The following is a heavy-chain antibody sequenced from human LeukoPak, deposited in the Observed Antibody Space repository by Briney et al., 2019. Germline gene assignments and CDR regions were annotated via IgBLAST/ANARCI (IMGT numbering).Heavy chain of an antibody. CDR3: ARINWLDP. Sequence: GGSLRLSCAASGFTLSNNYMSWVRQAPGKGLEWVSYISTSGTTIYYADSVKGRFTISRDNAKKSLYLQINILRAEDTAVYYCARINWLDPWGQGTLVTVSS. CDR1: GFTLSNNY. J-gene: IGHJ5*02. CDR2: ISTSGTTI. V-gene: IGHV3-11*04.